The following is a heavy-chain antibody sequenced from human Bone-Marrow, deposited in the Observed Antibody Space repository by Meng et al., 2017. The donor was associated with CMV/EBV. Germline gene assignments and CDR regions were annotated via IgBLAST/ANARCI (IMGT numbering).Heavy chain of an antibody. Sequence: EASGFTFSSCWMHWVCIVPGNGLVWVSRINSDGSSTSYADSVKGRFTISRDNAKNTLYLQMNSLRAEDTAVYYCASAAFWSGSSFDYWGQGTLVTVSS. V-gene: IGHV3-74*01. J-gene: IGHJ4*02. CDR2: INSDGSST. CDR1: GFTFSSCW. CDR3: ASAAFWSGSSFDY. D-gene: IGHD3-3*01.